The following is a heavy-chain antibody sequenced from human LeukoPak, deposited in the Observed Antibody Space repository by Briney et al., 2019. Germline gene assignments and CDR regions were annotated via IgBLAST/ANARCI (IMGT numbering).Heavy chain of an antibody. J-gene: IGHJ3*02. CDR1: GYTFTDYH. Sequence: ASVKVSCKASGYTFTDYHIHWVRQAPGQGLEWMGWINPNSGGTSYAQRFQGRVAMTRDTSISTAYMELSGLTSDDTAVYYCARGLRRDRHAFDIWGQGTMVTVSS. D-gene: IGHD3-22*01. CDR3: ARGLRRDRHAFDI. V-gene: IGHV1-2*02. CDR2: INPNSGGT.